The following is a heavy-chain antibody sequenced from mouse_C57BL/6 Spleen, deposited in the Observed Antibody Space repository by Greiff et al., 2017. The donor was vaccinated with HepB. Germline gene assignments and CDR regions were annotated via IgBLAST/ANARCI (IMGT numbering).Heavy chain of an antibody. V-gene: IGHV5-17*01. CDR1: GFTFSDYG. J-gene: IGHJ4*01. CDR3: ARPLYYGNYGGHAMDY. Sequence: EVKLVESGGGLVKPGGSLKLSCAASGFTFSDYGMHWVRQAPEKGLEWVAYISSGSSTIYYADTVKGRFTISRDNAKNTLFLQMTSLRSEDTAMYYCARPLYYGNYGGHAMDYWGQGTSVTVSS. CDR2: ISSGSSTI. D-gene: IGHD2-1*01.